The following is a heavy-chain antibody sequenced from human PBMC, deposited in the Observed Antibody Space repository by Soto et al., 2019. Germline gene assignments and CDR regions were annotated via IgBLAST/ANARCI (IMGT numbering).Heavy chain of an antibody. CDR3: ASADDSSGYYPFDY. Sequence: PGGSLRLSCAASGFTFSSYSMNWVRQAPGKGLEWVSSISSSSSYIYYADSVKGRFTISRDNAKNSLYLQMNSLRAEDTAVYYCASADDSSGYYPFDYWGQGTLVTVSS. V-gene: IGHV3-21*01. D-gene: IGHD3-22*01. J-gene: IGHJ4*02. CDR2: ISSSSSYI. CDR1: GFTFSSYS.